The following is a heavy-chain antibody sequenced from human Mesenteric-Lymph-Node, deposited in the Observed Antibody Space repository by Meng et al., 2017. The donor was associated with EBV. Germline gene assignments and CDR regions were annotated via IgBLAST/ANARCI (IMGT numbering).Heavy chain of an antibody. CDR2: VYHTGSA. CDR3: ARVGYNYVYYFDF. V-gene: IGHV4-4*02. J-gene: IGHJ4*02. CDR1: GGFISRSNW. Sequence: QAQPRRAVPGLVKPSEPLSLTCCVSGGFISRSNWWNWVRQPPGKGLEWIGEVYHTGSANYNPSLKSRVIIAVDKSNNQFSLRLSSVTAADTAVYYCARVGYNYVYYFDFWGQGTPVTVSS. D-gene: IGHD5-24*01.